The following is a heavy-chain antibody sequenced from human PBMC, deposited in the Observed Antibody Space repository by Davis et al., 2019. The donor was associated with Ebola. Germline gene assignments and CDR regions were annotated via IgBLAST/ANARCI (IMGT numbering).Heavy chain of an antibody. CDR1: GFTFSSYS. D-gene: IGHD3-3*01. CDR3: ARDYDFWSGYGYYYYYMDV. J-gene: IGHJ6*03. V-gene: IGHV3-21*01. Sequence: GESLKISCAASGFTFSSYSMNWVRQAPGKGLEWVSSISSSSSYIYYADSVKGRFTISRDNAKNSLYLQMNSLRAEDTAVYYCARDYDFWSGYGYYYYYMDVWGKGTTVTVSS. CDR2: ISSSSSYI.